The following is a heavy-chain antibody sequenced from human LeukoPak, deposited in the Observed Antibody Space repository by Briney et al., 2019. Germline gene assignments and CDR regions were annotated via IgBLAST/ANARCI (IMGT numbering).Heavy chain of an antibody. Sequence: GGSLRLSCQASGFNFNNYGLHWVRQAPGKGLEWVTFINYDGGNKYYADSVKGRFTISRDNSKNTLYLQMNSLRVEDTAMYYCVKDEVVPSYYYMDVWGKGTTVTVSS. V-gene: IGHV3-30*02. D-gene: IGHD2-2*01. CDR2: INYDGGNK. J-gene: IGHJ6*03. CDR3: VKDEVVPSYYYMDV. CDR1: GFNFNNYG.